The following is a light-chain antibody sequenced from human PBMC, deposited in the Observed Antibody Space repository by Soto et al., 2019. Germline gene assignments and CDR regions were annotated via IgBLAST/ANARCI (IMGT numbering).Light chain of an antibody. CDR3: QQYNNWPWT. CDR2: GAS. Sequence: EIVLTQSPGALSLSPGERGTLLCRAGQPITTSSLAWYQQRPGQAPRLLIYGASRRATGFPARFSGSGSGTDFTLTISSLQSEDFAVYYCQQYNNWPWTFGQGTKVDIK. CDR1: QPITTSS. V-gene: IGKV3-15*01. J-gene: IGKJ1*01.